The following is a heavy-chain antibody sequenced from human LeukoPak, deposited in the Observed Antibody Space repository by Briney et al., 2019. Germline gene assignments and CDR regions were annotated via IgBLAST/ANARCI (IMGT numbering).Heavy chain of an antibody. CDR2: ISYDGNEI. V-gene: IGHV3-30*04. CDR1: GFSFSSYA. D-gene: IGHD1-26*01. CDR3: ARGGGKWELPVFDY. J-gene: IGHJ4*02. Sequence: PGGSLRLSCAASGFSFSSYAAHWVRQAPGKGLEWVASISYDGNEIDYAASVKGRFTISRDNSKNTKYLQMNSLRDEDTAVYYCARGGGKWELPVFDYWGQGTLVTVSS.